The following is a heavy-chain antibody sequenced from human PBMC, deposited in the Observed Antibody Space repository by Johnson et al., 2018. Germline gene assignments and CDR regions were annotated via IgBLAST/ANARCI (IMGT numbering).Heavy chain of an antibody. J-gene: IGHJ4*02. CDR1: GFNVSNTY. Sequence: VQLVQSGGGLIQRGGSLRLSCAASGFNVSNTYVNWVRQDPGEGLEWLSVLYTGGDAYYADSVKGRFTTSRDNSKNTLYLQMNSLRAEDTAIYYCSREMAPSPFDYWGQGTQVTVSS. CDR2: LYTGGDA. CDR3: SREMAPSPFDY. V-gene: IGHV3-53*01. D-gene: IGHD5-24*01.